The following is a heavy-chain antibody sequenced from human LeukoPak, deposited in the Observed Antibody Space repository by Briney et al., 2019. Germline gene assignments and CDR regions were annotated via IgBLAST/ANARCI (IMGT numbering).Heavy chain of an antibody. V-gene: IGHV3-23*01. CDR3: AKETKYSSSSKGSYFDY. CDR1: GFTFSSYA. Sequence: GGSLRLSCAASGFTFSSYAMSWVRQAPGKGLEWVSIISGSGGSTYYADSVKGRFTISRDNTQNTLYLQMNSLSAEDTAVYYCAKETKYSSSSKGSYFDYWGQGTLVTVSS. D-gene: IGHD6-6*01. J-gene: IGHJ4*02. CDR2: ISGSGGST.